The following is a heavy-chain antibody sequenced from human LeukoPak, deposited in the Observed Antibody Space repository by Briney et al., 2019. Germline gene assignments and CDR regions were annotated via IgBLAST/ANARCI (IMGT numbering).Heavy chain of an antibody. J-gene: IGHJ4*02. D-gene: IGHD3-9*01. CDR1: GFTFSSYE. CDR3: ARVWYDILTGYQSFDY. V-gene: IGHV3-48*03. Sequence: GGSLRLSCAASGFTFSSYEMNWVRQAPGKGLEWVSYTSSSGSTIYYADSVKGRFTISRDNAKNSLYLQMNSLRAEDTAVYYCARVWYDILTGYQSFDYWGQGTLVTVSS. CDR2: TSSSGSTI.